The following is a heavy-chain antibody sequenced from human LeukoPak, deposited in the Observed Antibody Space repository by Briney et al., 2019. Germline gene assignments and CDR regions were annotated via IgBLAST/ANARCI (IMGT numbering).Heavy chain of an antibody. V-gene: IGHV3-23*01. Sequence: GASLRLSCAASGFTFSNYAMSWVPQAPGKGLEGVSAITGGGSGIYYAESMKSRFTISRDNSKNTLYLQINSLRAEDTAVYYCAKWGDYDVLTGYYVSDYWGQGTLVTVSS. CDR3: AKWGDYDVLTGYYVSDY. CDR1: GFTFSNYA. CDR2: ITGGGSGI. D-gene: IGHD3-9*01. J-gene: IGHJ4*02.